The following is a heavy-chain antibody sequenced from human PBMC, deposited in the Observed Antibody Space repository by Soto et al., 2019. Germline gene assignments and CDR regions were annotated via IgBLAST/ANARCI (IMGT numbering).Heavy chain of an antibody. CDR1: GFSFRSYV. D-gene: IGHD5-12*01. CDR3: AKLALERRYSAYDEVEY. J-gene: IGHJ4*02. Sequence: QVQLVESGGGVVQPGRSLRLSCTASGFSFRSYVMHWVRQAPGKGLEWVALISNDGSYKYYADSVKGRFTISRDNSKNTMHLQMKSLRSEDKGGYHCAKLALERRYSAYDEVEYWGQGILATVSS. V-gene: IGHV3-30*18. CDR2: ISNDGSYK.